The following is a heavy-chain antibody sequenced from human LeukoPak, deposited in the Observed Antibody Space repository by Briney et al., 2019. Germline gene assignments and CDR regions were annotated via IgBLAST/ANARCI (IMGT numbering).Heavy chain of an antibody. J-gene: IGHJ6*02. D-gene: IGHD3-10*01. Sequence: GGSLRLSCAASGFTFSSYSMNWVRQAPGKGLEWVSSISSSSSYIYYADSVKGRFTISRDNSKNTLYLQMNSLRAEDTAVYYCARDLGWFGELLYGMDVWGQGTTVTVSS. CDR3: ARDLGWFGELLYGMDV. V-gene: IGHV3-21*01. CDR2: ISSSSSYI. CDR1: GFTFSSYS.